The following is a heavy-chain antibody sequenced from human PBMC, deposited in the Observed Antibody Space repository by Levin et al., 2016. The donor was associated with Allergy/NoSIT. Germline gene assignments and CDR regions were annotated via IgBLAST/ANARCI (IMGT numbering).Heavy chain of an antibody. CDR2: ISSSGSTI. V-gene: IGHV3-11*01. D-gene: IGHD6-6*01. J-gene: IGHJ4*02. CDR3: ARDSRIAARGFDY. Sequence: WIRQPPGKGLEWVSYISSSGSTICYADSVKGRFTISRDNAKNSLYLQMNSLRAEDTAVYYCARDSRIAARGFDYWGQGTLVTVSS.